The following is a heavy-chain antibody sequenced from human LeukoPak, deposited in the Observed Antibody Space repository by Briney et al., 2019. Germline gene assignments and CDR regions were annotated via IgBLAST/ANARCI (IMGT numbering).Heavy chain of an antibody. D-gene: IGHD5-18*01. J-gene: IGHJ5*02. CDR2: INHSGST. Sequence: SETLSLTCAVYGGSFSGYYWSWIRQPPGKGLEWIGEINHSGSTNYNPSLKSRVTISVDTSKNQFSLKLSSVTAADTAVYYCARVGRRGYRVNNWFDPWGQRTLVTVSS. CDR1: GGSFSGYY. V-gene: IGHV4-34*01. CDR3: ARVGRRGYRVNNWFDP.